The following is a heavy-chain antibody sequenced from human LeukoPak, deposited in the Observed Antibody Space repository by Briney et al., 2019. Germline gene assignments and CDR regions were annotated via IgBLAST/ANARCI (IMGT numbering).Heavy chain of an antibody. D-gene: IGHD1-26*01. CDR1: GHRFTNHW. V-gene: IGHV5-51*01. CDR2: INLGDSDT. J-gene: IGHJ5*02. Sequence: GESLKISCEVSGHRFTNHWIGWVRQMPGKGLERMGIINLGDSDTKYSPSFQGQVTISLDKSISTAYLQWRSLKASDTAMYYCARRPYSGSPNWFDPWGQGTLVTVSS. CDR3: ARRPYSGSPNWFDP.